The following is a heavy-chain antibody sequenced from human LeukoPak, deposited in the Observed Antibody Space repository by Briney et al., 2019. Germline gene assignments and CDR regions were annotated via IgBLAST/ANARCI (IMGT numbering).Heavy chain of an antibody. D-gene: IGHD6-13*01. V-gene: IGHV4-38-2*01. J-gene: IGHJ4*02. CDR1: GYSISSGYY. CDR3: ARARGYHDY. CDR2: IYHSGST. Sequence: SETLSLTCAVSGYSISSGYYWGWIRQPPGKGLEWIGSIYHSGSTYYNPSLKSRVTISVDTSKNQFSLKLSSVTAADTAVYYCARARGYHDYWGQGTLVTVSS.